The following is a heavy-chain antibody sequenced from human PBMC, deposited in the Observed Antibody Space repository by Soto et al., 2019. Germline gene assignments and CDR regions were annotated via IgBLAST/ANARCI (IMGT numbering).Heavy chain of an antibody. D-gene: IGHD3-3*01. CDR2: FDPEDGET. Sequence: ASVKVSCKVSGYTLTELSMHWVRQAPGKGLEWMGGFDPEDGETIYAQKFQGRVTKTEDTSTDTAYMELSSLRSEDTAVYYCATLSNDFWSGPNNWFDPWGQGTLVTVSS. CDR1: GYTLTELS. V-gene: IGHV1-24*01. CDR3: ATLSNDFWSGPNNWFDP. J-gene: IGHJ5*02.